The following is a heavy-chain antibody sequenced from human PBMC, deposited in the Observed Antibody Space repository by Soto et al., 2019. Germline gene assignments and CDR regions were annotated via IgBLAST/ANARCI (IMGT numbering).Heavy chain of an antibody. CDR1: GGSISSYY. J-gene: IGHJ4*02. V-gene: IGHV4-59*01. Sequence: QVQLQESGPGLVKPSETLSLTCTVSGGSISSYYWSWIRQPPGKGLEWIGYIYYSGSTNYNPSLKSRVTISVDPCKNQFSLKLSSVTAADPAVYYCARFPTPRGAGGDYWGQGTLVTVSS. D-gene: IGHD3-10*01. CDR3: ARFPTPRGAGGDY. CDR2: IYYSGST.